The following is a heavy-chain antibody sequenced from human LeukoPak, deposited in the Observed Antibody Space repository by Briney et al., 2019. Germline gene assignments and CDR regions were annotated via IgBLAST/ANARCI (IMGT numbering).Heavy chain of an antibody. D-gene: IGHD3-22*01. J-gene: IGHJ4*02. CDR1: GFTLSSYE. CDR2: IDYDGGSG. V-gene: IGHV3-48*03. CDR3: ARDGRWINYYDGSSPV. Sequence: PGGSLRLSCTVSGFTLSSYEMSWIRQAPGKGLEWVSSIDYDGGSGHYADSVKGRFTISRDNAKNSLYLQMNSLRVEDTGVYYCARDGRWINYYDGSSPVWGQGALVTVSS.